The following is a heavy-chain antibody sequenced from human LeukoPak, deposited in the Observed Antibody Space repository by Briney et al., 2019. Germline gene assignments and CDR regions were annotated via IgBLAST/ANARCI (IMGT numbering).Heavy chain of an antibody. J-gene: IGHJ5*02. CDR3: ARAVGVNMIVVTNNCFDP. CDR1: GFTFSDYY. Sequence: GGSLRLSCAASGFTFSDYYMSWIRQAPGKGLEWVSYISSSGSAIYYADSVKGRFTISRDNAKNSLYLQMNSLRAEDTAVYHCARAVGVNMIVVTNNCFDPWGQGTLVTVSS. CDR2: ISSSGSAI. V-gene: IGHV3-11*01. D-gene: IGHD3-22*01.